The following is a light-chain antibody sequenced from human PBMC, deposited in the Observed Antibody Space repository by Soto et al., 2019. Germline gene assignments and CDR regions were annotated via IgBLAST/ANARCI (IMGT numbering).Light chain of an antibody. Sequence: QSALTQPPSASGSPGQSVAISCTGTSSDVGGYNYVSWYQQQPGKAPQLMIYEVSKRPSGVPDRFSGSKSGNTASLTVSGLQAEDEADYYCSSYAGSNIYVFGTGTKLTVL. CDR3: SSYAGSNIYV. V-gene: IGLV2-8*01. J-gene: IGLJ1*01. CDR1: SSDVGGYNY. CDR2: EVS.